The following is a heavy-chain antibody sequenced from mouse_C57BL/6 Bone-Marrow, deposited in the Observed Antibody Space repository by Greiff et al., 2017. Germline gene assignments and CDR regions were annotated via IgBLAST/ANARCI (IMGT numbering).Heavy chain of an antibody. CDR1: GFTFSSYA. CDR3: YYYDYDGGMAY. V-gene: IGHV5-4*03. D-gene: IGHD2-4*01. Sequence: EVKLMEPGGGLVKPGGSLKLSCAASGFTFSSYAMSWVRQTPEKRLEWVATISDGGSYTYYPDNVKGRFTISRDNAKNNLYLQMSHLKSEDTAMXYTYYYDYDGGMAYWGQGTLVTVSA. CDR2: ISDGGSYT. J-gene: IGHJ3*01.